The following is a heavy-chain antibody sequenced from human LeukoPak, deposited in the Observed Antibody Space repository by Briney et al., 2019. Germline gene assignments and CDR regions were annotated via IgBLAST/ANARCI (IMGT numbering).Heavy chain of an antibody. J-gene: IGHJ3*02. D-gene: IGHD3-3*01. CDR3: ARGGLMEFWSGNGGAFDI. Sequence: SETLSLTCAVYGGSFSGYYWSWIRQPPGKGLEWIGEINHSGSTNYNPSLKSRVTISVDTSKNQFSLKLSSVTAADTAVYYCARGGLMEFWSGNGGAFDIWGQGTMVTVSS. CDR1: GGSFSGYY. V-gene: IGHV4-34*01. CDR2: INHSGST.